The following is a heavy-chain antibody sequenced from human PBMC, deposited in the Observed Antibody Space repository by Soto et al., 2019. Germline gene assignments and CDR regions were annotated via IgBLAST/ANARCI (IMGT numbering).Heavy chain of an antibody. CDR2: INHSGST. CDR1: GGSFSGYY. J-gene: IGHJ6*04. CDR3: ARRWQQVAPLLDV. Sequence: QVQLQQWGAGLLKPSETLSLTCAVYGGSFSGYYWSWIHQPPGKGLEWIGEINHSGSTNCNPSLKSRVTISVDTSKNQFSLKMTSVTAADTAVYYCARRWQQVAPLLDVWGKGTTVTVSS. D-gene: IGHD6-13*01. V-gene: IGHV4-34*01.